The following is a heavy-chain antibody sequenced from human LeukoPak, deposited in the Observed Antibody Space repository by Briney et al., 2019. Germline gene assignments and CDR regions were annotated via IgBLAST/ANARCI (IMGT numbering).Heavy chain of an antibody. CDR3: ARGIGYCSGGSCYPFDY. CDR2: IKQDESEK. Sequence: PGGSLRLSCAASGFTFSGYWMSWVRQAPGKGLEWVANIKQDESEKYYVDSVKGRFTISRDNAKNSLYLQMSSLRAEDTAVYYCARGIGYCSGGSCYPFDYWGQGTLVTVSS. CDR1: GFTFSGYW. J-gene: IGHJ4*02. D-gene: IGHD2-15*01. V-gene: IGHV3-7*03.